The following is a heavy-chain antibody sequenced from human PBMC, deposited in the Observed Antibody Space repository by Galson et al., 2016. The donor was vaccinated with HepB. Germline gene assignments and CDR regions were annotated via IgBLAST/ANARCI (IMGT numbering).Heavy chain of an antibody. D-gene: IGHD4-11*01. J-gene: IGHJ6*02. V-gene: IGHV4-59*02. CDR1: GVPVRTFY. Sequence: SETLSLTCTVSGVPVRTFYWSWVRHPPGKGLEWLGYISYSGTADSNPSLKSRVTISMDKSKNQVSLKLNSTTAADTAVYYGARNDVLQVFHGMDVWGPGTTVTVSS. CDR2: ISYSGTA. CDR3: ARNDVLQVFHGMDV.